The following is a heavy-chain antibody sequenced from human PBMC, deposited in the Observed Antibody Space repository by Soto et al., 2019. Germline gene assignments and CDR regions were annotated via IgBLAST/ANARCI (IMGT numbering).Heavy chain of an antibody. J-gene: IGHJ3*01. D-gene: IGHD2-21*02. Sequence: EVQLLESGGGLVQPGGSLRLSCAASGFTFTNYAMRWVRQAPGKGLEWVSTVSGGGDGTYYADSVKGRFSTSRDNSLNMVYLQMSSLRAEDTAVYYCAKKGLGSLATYCNYGDCHYAFELWGQGTIVTVSS. CDR3: AKKGLGSLATYCNYGDCHYAFEL. CDR2: VSGGGDGT. V-gene: IGHV3-23*01. CDR1: GFTFTNYA.